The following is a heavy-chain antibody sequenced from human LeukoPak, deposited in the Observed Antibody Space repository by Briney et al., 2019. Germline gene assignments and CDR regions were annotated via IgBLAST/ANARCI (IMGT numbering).Heavy chain of an antibody. CDR1: GGSISSYY. CDR3: AREAGYYDSSGRPPQPLFDY. Sequence: PSETLSLTCTVSGGSISSYYWSWIRQPPGKGLEWIGYIYYSGSTNYNPSLKSRVTISVDTSKNQFSLKLSSVTAADTAVYYCAREAGYYDSSGRPPQPLFDYWGQGTLVTVSS. V-gene: IGHV4-59*01. J-gene: IGHJ4*02. CDR2: IYYSGST. D-gene: IGHD3-22*01.